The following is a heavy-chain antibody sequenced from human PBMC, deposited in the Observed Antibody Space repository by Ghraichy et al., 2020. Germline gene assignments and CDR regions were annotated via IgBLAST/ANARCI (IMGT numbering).Heavy chain of an antibody. V-gene: IGHV4-34*01. CDR2: INHSGST. Sequence: ESLNISCAVYGGSFSGYYWSWIRQPPGKGLEWIGEINHSGSTNYNPSLKSRVTISVDTSKNQFSLKLSSVTAADTAVYYCARVVPAAQYYYYGMDVWGQGTTVTVSS. CDR3: ARVVPAAQYYYYGMDV. CDR1: GGSFSGYY. J-gene: IGHJ6*02. D-gene: IGHD2-2*01.